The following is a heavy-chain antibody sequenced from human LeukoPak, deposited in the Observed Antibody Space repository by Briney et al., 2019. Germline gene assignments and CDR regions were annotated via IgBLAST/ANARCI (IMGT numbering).Heavy chain of an antibody. CDR2: INPNNGGT. CDR1: GYTFTDYY. D-gene: IGHD2-2*01. V-gene: IGHV1-2*02. CDR3: ARGVKYQLLWYFGY. J-gene: IGHJ4*02. Sequence: ASVKVSCKASGYTFTDYYIHWVRQAPGQGLEWMGWINPNNGGTNYAQKFQDRVTLTRDTSISTAYMELSRLRSDDTAVYYRARGVKYQLLWYFGYWGQGTLVTVSS.